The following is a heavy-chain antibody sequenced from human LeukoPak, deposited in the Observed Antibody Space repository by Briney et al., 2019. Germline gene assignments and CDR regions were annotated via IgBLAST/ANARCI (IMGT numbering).Heavy chain of an antibody. J-gene: IGHJ4*02. Sequence: PGGSLRLSCAASGFTFSSYAMHWVRQAPGKGLEWVAVISYDGSNKYYADSVKGRFTISRDNSKNTLYLQMNSLRAEDTAVYYCARDLTCSGGSCYYFDYWGQGTLVTVSS. V-gene: IGHV3-30*04. CDR2: ISYDGSNK. D-gene: IGHD2-15*01. CDR1: GFTFSSYA. CDR3: ARDLTCSGGSCYYFDY.